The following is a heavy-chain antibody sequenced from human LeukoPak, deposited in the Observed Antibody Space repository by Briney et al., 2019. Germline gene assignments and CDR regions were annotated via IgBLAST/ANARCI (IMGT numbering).Heavy chain of an antibody. J-gene: IGHJ4*02. V-gene: IGHV1-69*05. CDR1: GGTFSSYA. D-gene: IGHD2-15*01. CDR3: ASTELGYCSGGSCYAYFDY. Sequence: ASVKVSCKASGGTFSSYAISWVRQAPGQGLEWMGRIIPIFGTANYAQKFQGRVTITTDESTSTAYMELSSLRSEDTAVYYCASTELGYCSGGSCYAYFDYWGQGTLVTVSS. CDR2: IIPIFGTA.